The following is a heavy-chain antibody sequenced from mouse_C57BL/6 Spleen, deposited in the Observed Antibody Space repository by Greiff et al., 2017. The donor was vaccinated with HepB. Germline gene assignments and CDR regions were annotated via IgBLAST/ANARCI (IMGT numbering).Heavy chain of an antibody. Sequence: VKLMESGAELVRPGASVKLSCKASGYTFTDYYINWVKQRPGQGLEWIARIYPGSGNTYYNEKFKGKATLTAEKSSSTAYMQLSSLTSEDSAVYFSARENYGNYGYWGQGTTLTVSS. CDR2: IYPGSGNT. V-gene: IGHV1-76*01. D-gene: IGHD2-1*01. CDR3: ARENYGNYGY. CDR1: GYTFTDYY. J-gene: IGHJ2*01.